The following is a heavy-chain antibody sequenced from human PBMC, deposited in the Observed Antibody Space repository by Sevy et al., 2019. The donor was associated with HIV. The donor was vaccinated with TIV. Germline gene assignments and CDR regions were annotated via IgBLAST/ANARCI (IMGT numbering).Heavy chain of an antibody. J-gene: IGHJ6*02. CDR3: VKGPHPAVTTSYALDV. V-gene: IGHV3-30*02. Sequence: GGSLRLSCAASGFTFKSYGMHWVRQAPGKGLEWVTFIRNDGSTKYYADSGRGRFTASRDNSKNTLYLHMNSLRPEDTAVYYCVKGPHPAVTTSYALDVWGQGTTVTVSS. D-gene: IGHD4-17*01. CDR2: IRNDGSTK. CDR1: GFTFKSYG.